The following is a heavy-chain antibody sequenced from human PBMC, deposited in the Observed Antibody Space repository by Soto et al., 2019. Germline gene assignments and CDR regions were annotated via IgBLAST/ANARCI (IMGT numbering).Heavy chain of an antibody. D-gene: IGHD2-2*01. CDR1: GFTFSSYG. CDR2: ISYDGSNK. J-gene: IGHJ4*02. V-gene: IGHV3-30*18. CDR3: AKDSAVWYQLLGPFDY. Sequence: GGSLRLSCAASGFTFSSYGMHWVRQAPGKGLEWVAVISYDGSNKYYADSVKGRFTISRDNSKNTLYLQMNSLRAEDTAVYYCAKDSAVWYQLLGPFDYWGQGTLVTVSS.